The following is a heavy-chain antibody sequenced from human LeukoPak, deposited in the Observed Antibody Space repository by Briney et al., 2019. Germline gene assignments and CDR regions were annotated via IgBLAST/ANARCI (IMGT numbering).Heavy chain of an antibody. J-gene: IGHJ4*02. V-gene: IGHV5-51*01. CDR2: IYPGDSDT. CDR3: ARGLGYCSSTSCYFDY. CDR1: GYSFTSYW. D-gene: IGHD2-2*01. Sequence: GESLKISCKGSGYSFTSYWIGWVRQMPGKGLEWMGIIYPGDSDTRYSPSFQGQVTISADKSISPAYLQWSSLEASDTAMYYCARGLGYCSSTSCYFDYWGQGTLVTVSS.